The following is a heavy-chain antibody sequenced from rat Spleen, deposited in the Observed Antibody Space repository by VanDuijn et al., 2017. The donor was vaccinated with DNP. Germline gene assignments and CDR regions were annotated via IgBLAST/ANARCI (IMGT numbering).Heavy chain of an antibody. J-gene: IGHJ2*01. CDR1: GLSLTSNS. V-gene: IGHV2-47*01. Sequence: QVQLKESGPGLVQPSQTLSLTCTVSGLSLTSNSVSWIRQPPGKGLEWMGRIQSGGSTDYNSALKSRLSISRDTSKSQVFLKMNSLQSEDTAIYFCTRERGYGGNQPLLDYWGQGVMVTVSA. CDR3: TRERGYGGNQPLLDY. D-gene: IGHD1-11*01. CDR2: IQSGGST.